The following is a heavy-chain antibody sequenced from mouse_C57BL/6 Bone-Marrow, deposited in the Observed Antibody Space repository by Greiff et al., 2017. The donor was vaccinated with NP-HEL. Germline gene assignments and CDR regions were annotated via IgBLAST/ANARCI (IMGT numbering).Heavy chain of an antibody. Sequence: EVHLVESGEGLVKPGGSLKLSCAASGFTFSSYAMSWVRQTPEKRLEWVAYISSGGDYIYYADTVKGRFTISRDNARNTLYLQMSSLKSEDTAMYYCTRRLLLRYWYFDVWGTGTTVTVSS. CDR1: GFTFSSYA. V-gene: IGHV5-9-1*02. CDR3: TRRLLLRYWYFDV. D-gene: IGHD1-1*01. J-gene: IGHJ1*03. CDR2: ISSGGDYI.